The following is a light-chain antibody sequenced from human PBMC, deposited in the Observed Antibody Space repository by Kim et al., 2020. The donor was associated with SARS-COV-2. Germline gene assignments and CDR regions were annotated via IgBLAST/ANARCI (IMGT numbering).Light chain of an antibody. J-gene: IGKJ5*01. CDR3: QQYYSTPPT. V-gene: IGKV4-1*01. CDR2: WAS. Sequence: DIVMTQSPDSLAVSLGERATINCRSSQSLLYSSDNKTYLAWYQQKSGQPPKLLIHWASARESGVPDRFSGSGSGTDFTLSISRLQAEDVAVYSCQQYYSTPPTFGQGTRLEIK. CDR1: QSLLYSSDNKTY.